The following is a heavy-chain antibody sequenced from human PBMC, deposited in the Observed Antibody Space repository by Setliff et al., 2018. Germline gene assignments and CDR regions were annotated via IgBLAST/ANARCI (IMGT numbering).Heavy chain of an antibody. J-gene: IGHJ4*02. V-gene: IGHV3-23*01. CDR3: ATVRREFLEWLLSTLAFDY. CDR2: ISGSGGST. CDR1: GFTFSSYA. D-gene: IGHD3-3*01. Sequence: GESLKISCAASGFTFSSYAMHWVRQAPGKGLEWVSAISGSGGSTYYADSVKGRFTISRDNSKNTLYLQMNSLRAEDTAVYYCATVRREFLEWLLSTLAFDYWGQGTLVTVSS.